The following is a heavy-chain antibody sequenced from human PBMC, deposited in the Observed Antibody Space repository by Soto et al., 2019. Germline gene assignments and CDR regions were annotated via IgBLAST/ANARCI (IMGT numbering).Heavy chain of an antibody. CDR2: IIPIFGTA. Sequence: QVQLVQSGAEVKKPGSSVKVSCKASGGTFSSYAISWVRQAPGQGLEWMGGIIPIFGTANYAQKFQGRVTINADESTSTAYMELSSLRSEDTAVYYCAGGGFVVVQKPGAFDIWGQGTMVTVSS. V-gene: IGHV1-69*01. CDR3: AGGGFVVVQKPGAFDI. J-gene: IGHJ3*02. D-gene: IGHD2-21*01. CDR1: GGTFSSYA.